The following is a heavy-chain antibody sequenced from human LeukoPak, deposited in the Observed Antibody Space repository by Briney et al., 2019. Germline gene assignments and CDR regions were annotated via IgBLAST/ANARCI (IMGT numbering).Heavy chain of an antibody. Sequence: GGSLRLSCAASGFSFSTSAMSWVRQAPGRGLEWVSSISGSGGDTFYADSVKGRFTVSRDNSVNTLHLQMNSLRAEDTAVYYCAKGHSGYDAHFDYWGQGTLVTVSS. D-gene: IGHD5-12*01. CDR3: AKGHSGYDAHFDY. J-gene: IGHJ4*02. CDR2: ISGSGGDT. CDR1: GFSFSTSA. V-gene: IGHV3-23*01.